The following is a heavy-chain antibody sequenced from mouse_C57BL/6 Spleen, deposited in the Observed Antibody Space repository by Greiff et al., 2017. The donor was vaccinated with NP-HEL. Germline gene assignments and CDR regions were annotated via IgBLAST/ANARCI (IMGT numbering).Heavy chain of an antibody. CDR3: ARQAVDLRGLAMDY. D-gene: IGHD1-1*01. V-gene: IGHV5-6*01. J-gene: IGHJ4*01. Sequence: EVMLVESGGDLVKPGGSLKLSCAASGFTFSSYGMSWVRQTPDKRLEWVATIRGGGSYTYYPDSVQGRFTISRDKAQNTLYRQMSSLKSEDTAVYYCARQAVDLRGLAMDYWGQGTSVTVSS. CDR2: IRGGGSYT. CDR1: GFTFSSYG.